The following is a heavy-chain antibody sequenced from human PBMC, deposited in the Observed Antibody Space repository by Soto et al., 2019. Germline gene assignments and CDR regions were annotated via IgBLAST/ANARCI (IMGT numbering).Heavy chain of an antibody. D-gene: IGHD5-18*01. CDR3: ATGGHNDGYNFYHGMDV. Sequence: QLVQSGAEVKKPDSSVKVSCKASESIFTNSGVTWVRQAPGQGLEWMGGINPTLGTTHYAQIFRGRLRISADGATTTAYMELSGLTSADTAVYFCATGGHNDGYNFYHGMDVWGQGTTVTVS. J-gene: IGHJ6*02. CDR2: INPTLGTT. V-gene: IGHV1-69*01. CDR1: ESIFTNSG.